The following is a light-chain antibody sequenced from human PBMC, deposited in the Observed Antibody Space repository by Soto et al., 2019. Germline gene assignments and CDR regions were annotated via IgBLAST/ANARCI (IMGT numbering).Light chain of an antibody. CDR2: GAS. V-gene: IGKV3-15*01. CDR1: QSVSSN. Sequence: EIVMTQSPATLSVSPGERATLSCRASQSVSSNLAWYQQKPGQAPRLLIYGASTRATGIPARFSSSGSGTEYSLTISSLQSDDFEIYFCQQYNNGHPDRTFGQGTKVEIK. CDR3: QQYNNGHPDRT. J-gene: IGKJ1*01.